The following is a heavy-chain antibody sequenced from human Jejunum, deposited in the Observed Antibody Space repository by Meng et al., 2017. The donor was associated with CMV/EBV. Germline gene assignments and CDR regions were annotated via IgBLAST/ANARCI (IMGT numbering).Heavy chain of an antibody. CDR2: IYHSGRT. J-gene: IGHJ4*02. V-gene: IGHV4-4*02. D-gene: IGHD4-17*01. Sequence: VPLKGSAPGRVNPSGTLAPPCDFSGGSIRNDQWWSWVRQAPGKGLEWIGEIYHSGRTNYNPSVKSRVSMSVDKSQNHFSLRLSSVTAADTAVYYCTTLYGDSISWGQGTLVTVSS. CDR1: GGSIRNDQW. CDR3: TTLYGDSIS.